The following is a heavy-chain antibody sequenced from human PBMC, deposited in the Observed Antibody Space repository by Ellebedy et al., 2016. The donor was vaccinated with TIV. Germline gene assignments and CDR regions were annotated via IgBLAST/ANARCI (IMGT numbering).Heavy chain of an antibody. V-gene: IGHV1-18*04. CDR1: GYSFTNYS. Sequence: ASVKVSXXASGYSFTNYSISWVRQAPGQGLEWMGWISGHNGNTNYAQKFQGRVTMTTDTSTSTAYMELRSLRSDDTAVYYCARDRYYDESIGYYPRNWGQGTLVTVSP. J-gene: IGHJ4*02. CDR3: ARDRYYDESIGYYPRN. D-gene: IGHD3-22*01. CDR2: ISGHNGNT.